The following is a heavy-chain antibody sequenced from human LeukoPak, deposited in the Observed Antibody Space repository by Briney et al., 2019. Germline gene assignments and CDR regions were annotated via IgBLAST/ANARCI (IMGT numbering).Heavy chain of an antibody. CDR2: IDPEEEET. CDR3: ATEIALTDTIRYFDY. J-gene: IGHJ4*02. Sequence: ASVKISCKASGYPFSDYYMHWLQQAPGNGLEWMGRIDPEEEETMIAEKFQGRVTMPAKTSTDTAYMELSSLRSEDTAIYYCATEIALTDTIRYFDYWGQGTLVTVSS. CDR1: GYPFSDYY. V-gene: IGHV1-69-2*01. D-gene: IGHD6-19*01.